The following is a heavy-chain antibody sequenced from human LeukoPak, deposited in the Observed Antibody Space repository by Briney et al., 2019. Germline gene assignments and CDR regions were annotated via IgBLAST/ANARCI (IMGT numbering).Heavy chain of an antibody. V-gene: IGHV1-2*02. CDR1: GYSFSDFY. CDR2: INPNSGGT. CDR3: ARVRSVVGGTIGY. J-gene: IGHJ4*02. D-gene: IGHD2-15*01. Sequence: GASVTVSCKASGYSFSDFYMHWVRQAPGQGLEWMGWINPNSGGTDYAQKFQGRVTMTRDTSISTAYMALSSLRSDDTAVYYCARVRSVVGGTIGYWGQGTLLTVSS.